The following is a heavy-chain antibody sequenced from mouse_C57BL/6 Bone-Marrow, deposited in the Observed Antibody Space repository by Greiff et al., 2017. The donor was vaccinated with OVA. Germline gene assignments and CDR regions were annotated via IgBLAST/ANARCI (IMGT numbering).Heavy chain of an antibody. V-gene: IGHV1-85*01. CDR1: GYTFTSYD. CDR2: IYPRDGST. Sequence: QVQLKQSGPELVKPGASVKLSCKASGYTFTSYDINWVKQRPGPGLEWIGWIYPRDGSTKYNEKFKGKATLTVDTSSSTAYMELHSLTSEDSAVYFCARSALPAWFAYWGQGTLVTVSA. D-gene: IGHD2-1*01. CDR3: ARSALPAWFAY. J-gene: IGHJ3*01.